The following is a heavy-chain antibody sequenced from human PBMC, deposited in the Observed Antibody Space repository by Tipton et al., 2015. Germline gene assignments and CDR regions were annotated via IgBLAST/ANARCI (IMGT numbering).Heavy chain of an antibody. CDR3: ARGDLIGWDLLYFDY. V-gene: IGHV4-39*07. CDR2: IYYSGTT. CDR1: GGSISSTSHY. D-gene: IGHD1-26*01. Sequence: TLSLTCTVSGGSISSTSHYWGWIRQPPGKGLEWIGSIYYSGTTYYNPSLKSRVTISVDTSKNQFSLKLSSVTAADTAVYYCARGDLIGWDLLYFDYWGQGTLVTVSS. J-gene: IGHJ4*02.